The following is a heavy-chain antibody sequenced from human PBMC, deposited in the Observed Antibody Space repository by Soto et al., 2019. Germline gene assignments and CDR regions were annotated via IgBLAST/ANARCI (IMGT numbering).Heavy chain of an antibody. D-gene: IGHD6-19*01. V-gene: IGHV1-69*13. Sequence: SVKVSCKASGGTFTSYAISWVRQAPGQGLEWMGGIIPIFGTANYAQKFQGRVTITADESTSTAYMELSSLRSEDTAVYYCARAMSVAGTANYYYYGMDVWGQGTTVTVSS. CDR1: GGTFTSYA. J-gene: IGHJ6*02. CDR2: IIPIFGTA. CDR3: ARAMSVAGTANYYYYGMDV.